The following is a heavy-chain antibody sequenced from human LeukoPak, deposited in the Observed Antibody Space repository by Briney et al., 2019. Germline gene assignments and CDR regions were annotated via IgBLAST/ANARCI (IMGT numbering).Heavy chain of an antibody. J-gene: IGHJ1*01. V-gene: IGHV4-39*07. CDR2: INHSGST. CDR1: GGSISSSSYY. Sequence: PSETLSLTCTVSGGSISSSSYYWGWIRQPPGKGLEWIGEINHSGSTNYNPSLKSRVTISVDTSKNQFSLELSSVTAADTAVYYCARGGDDFWSAPGDFQHWGQGTLVTVSS. D-gene: IGHD3-3*01. CDR3: ARGGDDFWSAPGDFQH.